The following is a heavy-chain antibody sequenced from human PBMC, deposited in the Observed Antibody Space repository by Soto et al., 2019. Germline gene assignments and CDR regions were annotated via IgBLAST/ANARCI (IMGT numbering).Heavy chain of an antibody. CDR3: ARHSPDFASLSQFDY. V-gene: IGHV4-61*01. CDR2: IYYSGST. CDR1: GGSVSSGSYY. J-gene: IGHJ4*02. Sequence: SETLSLTCTVSGGSVSSGSYYWSWIRQPPGKGLEWIGYIYYSGSTNYNPSLESRVTISVDTSKNQFSLKLSSVTAADTAVYYCARHSPDFASLSQFDYWGQGTLVTVSS. D-gene: IGHD3-9*01.